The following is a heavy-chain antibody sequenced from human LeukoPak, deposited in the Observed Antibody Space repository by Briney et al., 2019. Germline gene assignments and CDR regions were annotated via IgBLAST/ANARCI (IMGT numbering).Heavy chain of an antibody. V-gene: IGHV4-31*03. CDR1: GGSISSGGYY. CDR2: IYYTGST. Sequence: SETLPLTCTVSGGSISSGGYYWTWIRQHPGKGLEWIGYIYYTGSTYYNPSLESRVTISVATSKNQFSLKLSSVTAADTAVYYCARSLGYDILTGYNRGWFFDLWGRSTLVTVSS. D-gene: IGHD3-9*01. J-gene: IGHJ2*01. CDR3: ARSLGYDILTGYNRGWFFDL.